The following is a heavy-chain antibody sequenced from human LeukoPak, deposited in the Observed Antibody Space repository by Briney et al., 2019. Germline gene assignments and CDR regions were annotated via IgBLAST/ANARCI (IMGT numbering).Heavy chain of an antibody. D-gene: IGHD1-26*01. CDR2: ISGSSSIR. CDR1: GFAFSRFS. Sequence: PGVSLRRTCAASGFAFSRFSMNWLPQAPGQGLEWVSYISGSSSIRYYADCVKGRFTISRDSAKNSLYLQMNSLRDEDTAVYYCARDLHSGAYTFDYLGEGTLVTVSS. J-gene: IGHJ4*02. CDR3: ARDLHSGAYTFDY. V-gene: IGHV3-48*02.